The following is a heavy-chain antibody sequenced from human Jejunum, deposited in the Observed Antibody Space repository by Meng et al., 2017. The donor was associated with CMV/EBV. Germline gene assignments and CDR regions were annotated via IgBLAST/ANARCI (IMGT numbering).Heavy chain of an antibody. V-gene: IGHV4-31*02. D-gene: IGHD7-27*01. CDR1: GGSITSGGHS. Sequence: SGGSITSGGHSWAWIREFRGKGLEWIGSIYSSGSTNYNPSLKSRVATLLDTSKNEFYLKLTSVTVADTAIYYCARGCPLTGTWWFDPWGPGTLVTVSS. J-gene: IGHJ5*02. CDR3: ARGCPLTGTWWFDP. CDR2: IYSSGST.